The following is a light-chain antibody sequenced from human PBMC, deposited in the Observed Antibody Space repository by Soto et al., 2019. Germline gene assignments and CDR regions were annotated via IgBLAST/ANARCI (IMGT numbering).Light chain of an antibody. CDR3: AAWDDSLNGLV. J-gene: IGLJ7*01. CDR2: NNN. CDR1: SSNIGSNT. Sequence: QSVLTQPPSASGTPGQRVTISCSGSSSNIGSNTVNWYQQLPGTAPKLLIYNNNQRPPGVPDRFSGSKSGTSASLAISGLQSEDEADYYCAAWDDSLNGLVFGTGTQLTVL. V-gene: IGLV1-44*01.